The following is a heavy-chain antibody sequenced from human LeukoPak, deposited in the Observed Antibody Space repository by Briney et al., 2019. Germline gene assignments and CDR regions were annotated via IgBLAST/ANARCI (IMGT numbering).Heavy chain of an antibody. CDR3: ATGQYTGKYHGGLEWFDL. CDR1: GYTLTELT. J-gene: IGHJ5*02. CDR2: FDPEEGET. V-gene: IGHV1-24*01. D-gene: IGHD1-26*01. Sequence: ASVKVSCKVSGYTLTELTIHWVRQAPGQGLEWMGGFDPEEGETIYAQRFQDRVTMTEDTSTDTAYMEMSSLRSEDTAVYYCATGQYTGKYHGGLEWFDLWGQGTLVTVSS.